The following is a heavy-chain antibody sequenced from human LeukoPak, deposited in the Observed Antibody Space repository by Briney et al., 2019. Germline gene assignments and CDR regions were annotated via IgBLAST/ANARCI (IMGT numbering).Heavy chain of an antibody. CDR1: GFTFSNFG. Sequence: PGGSLRLSCAASGFTFSNFGMIWVRQAPGKGLEWVPAITGSGGSTYYADSVKGRFTISRDNSKNTLYLQMNSLRAEDTAVYYCAKPELPTAMLYYFYMDLWGKGTTVTISS. CDR3: AKPELPTAMLYYFYMDL. J-gene: IGHJ6*03. D-gene: IGHD2-2*01. V-gene: IGHV3-23*01. CDR2: ITGSGGST.